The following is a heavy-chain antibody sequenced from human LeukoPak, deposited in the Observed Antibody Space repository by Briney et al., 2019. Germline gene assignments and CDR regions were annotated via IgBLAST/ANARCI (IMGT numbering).Heavy chain of an antibody. V-gene: IGHV4-31*03. J-gene: IGHJ3*02. CDR2: IYYSGST. CDR1: GGSISSGGCY. Sequence: SETLSLTCTVSGGSISSGGCYWSWIRQHPGKGLEWIGYIYYSGSTYYNPSLKSRVTISVDTSKNQFSLKLSSVTAADTAVYYCARVNDSSGYYAFDIWGQGTMVTVSS. D-gene: IGHD3-22*01. CDR3: ARVNDSSGYYAFDI.